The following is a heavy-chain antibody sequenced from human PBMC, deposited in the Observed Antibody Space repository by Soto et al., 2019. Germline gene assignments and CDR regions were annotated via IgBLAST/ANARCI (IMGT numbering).Heavy chain of an antibody. CDR2: IIDSGAST. V-gene: IGHV3-23*01. J-gene: IGHJ6*02. D-gene: IGHD3-10*01. Sequence: PGGSLRLSCAASGFTFSSCAMGWVRQATGKGLEWVSDIIDSGASTYYADSVQGRFTISRDNAKNSLYLQMNSLRAGDTAVYYCARDGSGTYHHYYGMDVWGQGTTVTVSS. CDR1: GFTFSSCA. CDR3: ARDGSGTYHHYYGMDV.